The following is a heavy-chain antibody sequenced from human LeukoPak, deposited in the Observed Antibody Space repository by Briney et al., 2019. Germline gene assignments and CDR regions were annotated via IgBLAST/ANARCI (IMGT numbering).Heavy chain of an antibody. J-gene: IGHJ5*02. CDR2: IILIFGTA. CDR1: GGTFSSYA. CDR3: ARGVGICSSTSCPSNWFDP. V-gene: IGHV1-69*13. Sequence: SVKVSCKASGGTFSSYAISWVRQAPGQGLEWMGGIILIFGTANYAQKFQGRVTITADESTSTAYMELSSLRSEDTAVYYCARGVGICSSTSCPSNWFDPWGQGTLVTVSS. D-gene: IGHD2-2*01.